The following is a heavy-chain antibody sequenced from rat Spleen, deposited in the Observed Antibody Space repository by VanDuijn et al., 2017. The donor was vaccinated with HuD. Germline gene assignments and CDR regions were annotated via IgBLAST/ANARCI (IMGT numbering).Heavy chain of an antibody. CDR2: ISFDGLST. CDR1: GFTFSDYY. CDR3: ARHGGGTGIWFAY. Sequence: EVQLVESDGGLVLPGRSLKLSCAASGFTFSDYYMAWVRQAPTKGLEWVATISFDGLSTYYRDSVKGRFTISRDNAKSTLYLQMDSLRSEDTATYYCARHGGGTGIWFAYWGQGTLVTVSS. D-gene: IGHD4-1*01. V-gene: IGHV5-29*01. J-gene: IGHJ3*01.